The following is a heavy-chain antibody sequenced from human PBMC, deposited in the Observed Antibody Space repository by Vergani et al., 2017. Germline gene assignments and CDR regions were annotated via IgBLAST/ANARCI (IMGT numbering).Heavy chain of an antibody. CDR2: IYYSGTT. V-gene: IGHV4-31*01. Sequence: QVQLQESGPGLVKPSQTLSLTCTVSGGSISSGGYYWSWIRQHPGKGLEWIGYIYYSGTTYYNPSLKSLVTISVDTSKNQFSLKLSSVTAADTAVYYCARAWIAVAGWGGTYYFDYWGQGTLVTVSS. CDR3: ARAWIAVAGWGGTYYFDY. J-gene: IGHJ4*02. CDR1: GGSISSGGYY. D-gene: IGHD6-19*01.